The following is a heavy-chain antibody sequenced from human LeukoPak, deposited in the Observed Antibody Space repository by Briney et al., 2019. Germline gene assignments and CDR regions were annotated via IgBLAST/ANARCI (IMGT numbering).Heavy chain of an antibody. CDR2: IKHDGSEK. Sequence: GGSLRLSCAASGFTFSTYWMSWVRQAPGKGLEWVANIKHDGSEKYYVDSVKGRFTISRDNAKNSLYLQMNSLRADDTAVYYCARDYLNALYCSTTSCFYDYWGRGTLVTVSS. D-gene: IGHD2-2*01. CDR1: GFTFSTYW. CDR3: ARDYLNALYCSTTSCFYDY. J-gene: IGHJ4*02. V-gene: IGHV3-7*01.